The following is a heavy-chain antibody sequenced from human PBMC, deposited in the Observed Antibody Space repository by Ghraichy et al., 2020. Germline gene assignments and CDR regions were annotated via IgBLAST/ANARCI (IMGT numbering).Heavy chain of an antibody. CDR2: ISYTGNT. Sequence: SETLSLTCAVSGVSVSGVSVTHDSWSWVRQPPGKGLEWIGFISYTGNTRCNPSLKSRVTISVGTSKNQFSLNLTSVTAADTAMYYCARRSPTKGDSFDIWGQGTVVTVSS. D-gene: IGHD2-8*01. J-gene: IGHJ3*02. V-gene: IGHV4-61*01. CDR3: ARRSPTKGDSFDI. CDR1: GVSVSGVSVTHDS.